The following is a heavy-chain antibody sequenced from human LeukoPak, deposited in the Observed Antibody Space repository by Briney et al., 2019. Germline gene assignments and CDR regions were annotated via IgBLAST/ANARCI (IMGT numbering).Heavy chain of an antibody. D-gene: IGHD3-10*01. Sequence: PSETLSLTCTVSGGSISSYYWSWIRQPPGKGLEWIGYIYYSGSTNYNPSLKNRVTISVDTSKNQFSLKLSSVTAADTAVYYCARHDPGVEVRGVIPAYWGQGTLVTVSS. CDR2: IYYSGST. CDR1: GGSISSYY. CDR3: ARHDPGVEVRGVIPAY. J-gene: IGHJ4*02. V-gene: IGHV4-59*08.